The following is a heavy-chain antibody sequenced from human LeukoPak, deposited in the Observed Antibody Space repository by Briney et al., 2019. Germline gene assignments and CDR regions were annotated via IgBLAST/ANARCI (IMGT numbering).Heavy chain of an antibody. D-gene: IGHD6-19*01. CDR1: GFTFSSYA. CDR2: ISGSGGST. Sequence: GGSLRLSCVASGFTFSSYAMSWVRQAPGKGLEWVSAISGSGGSTYYADSVKGRFTISRDNSKNTLYLQMNSLRAEDTAVYYCAKDRSSGWYFDYWGQGTLVTVSS. V-gene: IGHV3-23*01. J-gene: IGHJ4*02. CDR3: AKDRSSGWYFDY.